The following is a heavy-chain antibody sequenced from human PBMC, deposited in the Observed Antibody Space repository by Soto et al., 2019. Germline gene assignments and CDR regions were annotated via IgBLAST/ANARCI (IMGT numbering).Heavy chain of an antibody. J-gene: IGHJ6*02. Sequence: PGGSLRLSCAASGFTFSDFYMSWVRQAPGKGLEWVSYISSNSGTFTNYAESVEGRFTISRDNAKNTLYLQMNSLRAEDTAVYYCARDPDLTAAPGTYYYYGMDVWGQGTTVTVSS. CDR3: ARDPDLTAAPGTYYYYGMDV. D-gene: IGHD6-13*01. CDR2: ISSNSGTFT. CDR1: GFTFSDFY. V-gene: IGHV3-11*06.